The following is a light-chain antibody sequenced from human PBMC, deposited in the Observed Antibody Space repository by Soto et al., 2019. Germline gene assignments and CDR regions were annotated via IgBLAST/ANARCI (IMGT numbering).Light chain of an antibody. V-gene: IGKV1-5*01. CDR1: QSISSW. CDR2: DAS. J-gene: IGKJ1*01. CDR3: QQYNSYSSRT. Sequence: DIQMTQSPSTLSASVGDRVTITCRASQSISSWLAWYQQKPGKAPKLLIYDASSLESGVPSRFSGSGSGTVFTLTISSLQPDDFATYYCQQYNSYSSRTFGQGTKVEIK.